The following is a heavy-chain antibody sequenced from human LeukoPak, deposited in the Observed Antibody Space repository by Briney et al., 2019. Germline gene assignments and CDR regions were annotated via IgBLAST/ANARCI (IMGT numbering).Heavy chain of an antibody. CDR2: ISGSGGST. J-gene: IGHJ4*02. CDR1: GFTFSSYA. V-gene: IGHV3-23*01. Sequence: QPGGSLRLSCAASGFTFSSYAMSWVRQAPGKGLEWVSAISGSGGSTYYADSVKGRFTISRDNSKNTLYLQMNSLRAEDTAVYYCAKGFSGDYYPGEGTYYFDYWGQGTLVTVSS. D-gene: IGHD3-22*01. CDR3: AKGFSGDYYPGEGTYYFDY.